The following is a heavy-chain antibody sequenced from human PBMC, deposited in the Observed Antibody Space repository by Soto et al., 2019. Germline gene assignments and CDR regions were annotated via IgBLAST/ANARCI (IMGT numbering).Heavy chain of an antibody. CDR3: ARDLGSGYDPGDY. J-gene: IGHJ4*02. V-gene: IGHV1-69*14. CDR2: IIPIFGTT. Sequence: QVQLVQSGAEVKKPGSSVKVSCKTSVDISSGYSISWVRQAPGQGLEWMGGIIPIFGTTNYAQRFHGRVTITADKSTSTVYMELYSLKSEDTAVYYCARDLGSGYDPGDYWGQGTLVTVSS. D-gene: IGHD5-12*01. CDR1: VDISSGYS.